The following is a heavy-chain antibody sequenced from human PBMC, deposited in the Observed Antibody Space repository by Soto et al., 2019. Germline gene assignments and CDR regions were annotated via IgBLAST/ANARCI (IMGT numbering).Heavy chain of an antibody. V-gene: IGHV3-7*01. CDR2: INEDGSGK. J-gene: IGHJ4*02. CDR1: GFTFNNYW. Sequence: GGSLRLSCEASGFTFNNYWMSWVRQAPGKGLEWLANINEDGSGKYYAGSVRGRFTISRDNTKNSLFLQMDSLRAEDTAIYYCARRFSVFGVVSIRYFDSWGQGTLVTVSS. D-gene: IGHD3-3*01. CDR3: ARRFSVFGVVSIRYFDS.